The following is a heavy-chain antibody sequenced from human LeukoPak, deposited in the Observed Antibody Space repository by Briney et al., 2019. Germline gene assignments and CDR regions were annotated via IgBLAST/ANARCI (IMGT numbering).Heavy chain of an antibody. CDR3: ARAGYYDSSGYYQTFGYYYGMDV. CDR2: IYYSGST. V-gene: IGHV4-59*01. Sequence: PSETLSLTCTVSGGSISSYYWSWIRQPPGKGLEWIGYIYYSGSTNYNPSLKSRITISVDTSKNQFSLKLSSVTAADTAVYYCARAGYYDSSGYYQTFGYYYGMDVWGQGTTVTVSS. CDR1: GGSISSYY. J-gene: IGHJ6*02. D-gene: IGHD3-22*01.